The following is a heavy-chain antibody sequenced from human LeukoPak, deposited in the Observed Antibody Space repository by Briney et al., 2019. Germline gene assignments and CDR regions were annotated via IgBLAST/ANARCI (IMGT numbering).Heavy chain of an antibody. V-gene: IGHV3-11*04. CDR1: GFTFSDYY. CDR3: ARRGSSGYFFDS. D-gene: IGHD3-22*01. CDR2: ISSSGSTI. Sequence: TGGSLRLSCAASGFTFSDYYMSWIRQAPGKGLEWVSYISSSGSTIYYADSVKGRFTISRDNAKNSLYLQMNSLRAEDKAVYYCARRGSSGYFFDSWGQGTLVTVSS. J-gene: IGHJ4*02.